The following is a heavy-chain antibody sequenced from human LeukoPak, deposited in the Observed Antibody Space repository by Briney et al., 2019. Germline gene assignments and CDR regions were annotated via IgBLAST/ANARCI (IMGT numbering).Heavy chain of an antibody. CDR3: AKEPPLGPWLPPRYFDY. V-gene: IGHV3-23*01. J-gene: IGHJ4*02. Sequence: GGSLRLSCAASGFTFSSYAMSWVRQAPGKGLEWVSAISGSGGSTYYADSVKGRFTISRDNSKNTLYLQMNSLRAEDTAVYYCAKEPPLGPWLPPRYFDYWGQGTLVTVSS. CDR1: GFTFSSYA. D-gene: IGHD5-24*01. CDR2: ISGSGGST.